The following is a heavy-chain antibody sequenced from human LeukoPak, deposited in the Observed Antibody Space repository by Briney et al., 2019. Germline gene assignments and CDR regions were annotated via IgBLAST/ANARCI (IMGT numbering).Heavy chain of an antibody. V-gene: IGHV4-38-2*02. J-gene: IGHJ3*02. CDR1: GSSISSGYY. CDR2: IYHSGST. Sequence: SETLSLTCTVSGSSISSGYYWGWIRQPPGKGLEWIGSIYHSGSTYYNPSLKSRVTISVDTSKNQFSLKLSSVTAADTAVYYCAREIVVVVAATLDDAFDIWGQGTMVTVSS. D-gene: IGHD2-15*01. CDR3: AREIVVVVAATLDDAFDI.